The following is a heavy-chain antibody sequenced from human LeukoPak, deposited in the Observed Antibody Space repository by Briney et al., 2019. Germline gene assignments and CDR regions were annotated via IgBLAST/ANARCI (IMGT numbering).Heavy chain of an antibody. J-gene: IGHJ4*02. V-gene: IGHV3-30*02. CDR3: AKKEGDYLDY. Sequence: GGSLRLSCAASGFTFSGYGMHWVRQAPGKGLEWVALIWYDGSIKYYADSVKGRFTVPRDNSQNTLYLQMNNLSAEDTALYYCAKKEGDYLDYWGQGTLVTVSS. CDR2: IWYDGSIK. CDR1: GFTFSGYG.